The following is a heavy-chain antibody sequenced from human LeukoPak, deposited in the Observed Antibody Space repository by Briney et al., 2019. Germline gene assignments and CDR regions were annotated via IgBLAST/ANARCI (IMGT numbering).Heavy chain of an antibody. CDR1: GYTFTSYD. J-gene: IGHJ4*02. CDR3: ARGLAGRVPNSDS. V-gene: IGHV1-8*01. Sequence: ASVQVSCKASGYTFTSYDINWVRQATGQGLEWMGWVNPNNGNTDYAQKFQGRVTMTRNTSISTAYMELSSLRSEDTAIYYCARGLAGRVPNSDSWGQGTLVTVSS. CDR2: VNPNNGNT. D-gene: IGHD3-10*01.